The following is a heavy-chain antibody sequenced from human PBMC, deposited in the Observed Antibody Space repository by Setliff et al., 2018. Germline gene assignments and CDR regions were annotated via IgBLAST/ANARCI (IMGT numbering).Heavy chain of an antibody. CDR1: GGTFSSYA. Sequence: SVKVSCKASGGTFSSYAISWVRQAPGQGLEWMGGIISILGIANYAQRFQGRVTITTDESTSTAYMELSSLRSEDTAVYYCARERGDIVTTTSYYYYLGVWGKGTTVTVSS. CDR3: ARERGDIVTTTSYYYYLGV. J-gene: IGHJ6*03. D-gene: IGHD5-12*01. CDR2: IISILGIA. V-gene: IGHV1-69*10.